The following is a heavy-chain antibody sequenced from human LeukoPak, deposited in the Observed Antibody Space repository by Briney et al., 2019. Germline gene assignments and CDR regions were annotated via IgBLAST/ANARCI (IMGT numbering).Heavy chain of an antibody. J-gene: IGHJ4*02. Sequence: PGGSLRLSCAASGFTFSTYGMHWVRQAPGKGLEWVAVIWYDGSNKYYADSVKGRFTISRDNAENSLYLQMSSLRAEDTAVYYCARTRSSGYLTLGYWGQGTLVAVSS. CDR3: ARTRSSGYLTLGY. CDR2: IWYDGSNK. D-gene: IGHD3-22*01. V-gene: IGHV3-33*08. CDR1: GFTFSTYG.